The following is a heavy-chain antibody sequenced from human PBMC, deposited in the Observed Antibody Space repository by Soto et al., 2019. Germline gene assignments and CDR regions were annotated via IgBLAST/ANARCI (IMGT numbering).Heavy chain of an antibody. Sequence: SGPTLVNPTETLTLTCTVSVFSLSNARMGVSWIRQPPGKALEWLAHIFSNDEKSYSTSLKSRLTISKDTSKSQVVLTMTNMDPVDTATYYCARTTYYDILTGYYDLDYWGQGTLVTVSS. D-gene: IGHD3-9*01. J-gene: IGHJ4*02. CDR1: VFSLSNARMG. V-gene: IGHV2-26*01. CDR2: IFSNDEK. CDR3: ARTTYYDILTGYYDLDY.